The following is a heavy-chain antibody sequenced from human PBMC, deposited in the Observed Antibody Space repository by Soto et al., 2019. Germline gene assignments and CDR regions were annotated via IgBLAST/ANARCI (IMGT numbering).Heavy chain of an antibody. Sequence: SGPTLVNPTQTLTLTCTFSGFSLRTSGVGVGWIRQPPGKALEWLAVIYWDDDKRYSPSLKSRLTITKDTSKNQVVLTMTNMDPVDTATYYCAHAVYPYYFETNGYYFDYWGQGTLVTVSS. J-gene: IGHJ4*02. CDR2: IYWDDDK. V-gene: IGHV2-5*02. D-gene: IGHD3-22*01. CDR1: GFSLRTSGVG. CDR3: AHAVYPYYFETNGYYFDY.